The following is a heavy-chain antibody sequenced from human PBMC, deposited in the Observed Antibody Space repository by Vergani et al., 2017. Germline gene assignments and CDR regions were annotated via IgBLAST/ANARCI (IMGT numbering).Heavy chain of an antibody. CDR3: AKADYSNYGGGWFDP. CDR1: EFTFSNYA. D-gene: IGHD4-11*01. Sequence: EVQLLESGGGLVQPGGSLRLTCEASEFTFSNYAMNWVRQAPGKGLEWVSGISGSGVSAYYTDSVKGRFTITRDNSKNTLYLQMNSLRAEDTAVYYCAKADYSNYGGGWFDPWGQGTLVTVSS. V-gene: IGHV3-23*01. CDR2: ISGSGVSA. J-gene: IGHJ5*02.